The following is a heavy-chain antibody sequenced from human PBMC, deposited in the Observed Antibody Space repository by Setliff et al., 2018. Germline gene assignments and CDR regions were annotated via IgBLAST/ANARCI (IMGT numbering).Heavy chain of an antibody. D-gene: IGHD1-26*01. CDR2: IYHSGSA. V-gene: IGHV4-30-4*08. Sequence: PSETLSLTCTVSGDSISSGDYFWSWIRQPPGKGLEWIAYIYHSGSAYYNPSLKSRVTMWVDTSKNQFSLHLTSVTAADTAVYYCAREVGTSTSSDAFDVWGQGMMVTVSS. J-gene: IGHJ3*01. CDR1: GDSISSGDYF. CDR3: AREVGTSTSSDAFDV.